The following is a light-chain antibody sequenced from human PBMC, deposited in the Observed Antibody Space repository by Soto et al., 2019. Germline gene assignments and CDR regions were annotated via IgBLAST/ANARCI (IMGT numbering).Light chain of an antibody. CDR3: QQLKSYPLT. V-gene: IGKV4-1*01. CDR2: WAS. CDR1: QSVLYSSNNKNY. Sequence: IVMTQSPDSLAVSLGERATINCKSSQSVLYSSNNKNYLSWYQQRPGQPPKLLIYWASTRESGVPDRFSGSGSGTEFALTISSLQPEDSATYYCQQLKSYPLTFGGGTKVDIK. J-gene: IGKJ4*01.